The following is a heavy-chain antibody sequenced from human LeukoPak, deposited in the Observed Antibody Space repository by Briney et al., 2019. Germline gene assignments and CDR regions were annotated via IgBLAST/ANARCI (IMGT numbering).Heavy chain of an antibody. Sequence: KPSQTLSLTCTVSGGSISSGGLYWSWIRQPAGKGLEWIGRIYSGRSASYHPSLTGRVTITVDTSKNQFSLMLSSVTAADTAVYYCSRDTMVVTATLAGGWFDPWGQGTLVTVSS. V-gene: IGHV4-61*02. D-gene: IGHD2-21*02. J-gene: IGHJ5*02. CDR3: SRDTMVVTATLAGGWFDP. CDR2: IYSGRSA. CDR1: GGSISSGGLY.